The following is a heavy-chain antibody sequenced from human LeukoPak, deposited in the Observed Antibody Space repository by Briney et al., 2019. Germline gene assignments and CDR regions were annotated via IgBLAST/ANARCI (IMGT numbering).Heavy chain of an antibody. D-gene: IGHD3-9*01. CDR2: INPNSGGT. CDR1: GYTFTGNY. Sequence: ASVKVSCEASGYTFTGNYMHWVRQAPGQGLEWMGWINPNSGGTNYAQKFQGRVSMTRDTSISTAYMEMSRLRSDDTAVYYCARGDAILTGNRDWFDPWGQGTLVTVFS. J-gene: IGHJ5*02. CDR3: ARGDAILTGNRDWFDP. V-gene: IGHV1-2*02.